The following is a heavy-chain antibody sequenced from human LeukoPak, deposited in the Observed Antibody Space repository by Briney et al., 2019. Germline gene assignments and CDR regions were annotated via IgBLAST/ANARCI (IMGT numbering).Heavy chain of an antibody. Sequence: GESLRLSCSASGFTFSSYEMNWVRQAPGKGLEWISYITGSGDTIYYADSVKGRFTISRDNAKNSLFLQMNSLTADDTAVYYCARERTTIVSGTTIGAYWGQGTLVTVSS. D-gene: IGHD2/OR15-2a*01. CDR2: ITGSGDTI. CDR1: GFTFSSYE. V-gene: IGHV3-48*03. J-gene: IGHJ4*02. CDR3: ARERTTIVSGTTIGAY.